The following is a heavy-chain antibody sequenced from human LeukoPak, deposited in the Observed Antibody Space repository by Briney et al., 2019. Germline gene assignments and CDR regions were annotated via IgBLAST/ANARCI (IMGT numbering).Heavy chain of an antibody. CDR3: ARGGGIQGYYYYMDV. D-gene: IGHD3-16*01. J-gene: IGHJ6*03. V-gene: IGHV3-20*01. CDR1: GFTFDDYG. CDR2: LNWNGDST. Sequence: PGGSLRLSCAASGFTFDDYGMSWVRQAPGRGLEWVSDLNWNGDSTSYADSVKGRFIISRDNAKSSLYLQMNSLRAEDTALYHCARGGGIQGYYYYMDVWGKGTTVIVSS.